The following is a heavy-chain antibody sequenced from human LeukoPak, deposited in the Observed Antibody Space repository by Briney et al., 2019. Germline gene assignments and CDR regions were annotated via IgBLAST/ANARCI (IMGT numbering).Heavy chain of an antibody. D-gene: IGHD3-16*02. V-gene: IGHV1-2*06. J-gene: IGHJ4*02. CDR1: GYTFIGYY. CDR3: ARGGAYDYVWGSYRYFDY. Sequence: ASVKVSCKASGYTFIGYYVHWVRQAPGQGLEWMGRINPNRGGTNYAQKFQGRVTMTGDTSISTAYMELSRLRSDDTAVYYCARGGAYDYVWGSYRYFDYWGQGTLVTVSS. CDR2: INPNRGGT.